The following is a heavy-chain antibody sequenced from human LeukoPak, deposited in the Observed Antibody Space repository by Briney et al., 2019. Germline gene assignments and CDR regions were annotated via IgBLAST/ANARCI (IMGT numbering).Heavy chain of an antibody. J-gene: IGHJ5*01. CDR1: AFTFTICS. V-gene: IGHV3-23*01. Sequence: SLSLSCPASAFTFTICSMTWVRQAAREVREWVSSISGSGASTYYADSVRGRFTISRDNSKNTVYLQMNGLSVEDTALYYCAKDQSRVGASDPFDSWGQGTQVTVSS. CDR3: AKDQSRVGASDPFDS. CDR2: ISGSGAST. D-gene: IGHD1-26*01.